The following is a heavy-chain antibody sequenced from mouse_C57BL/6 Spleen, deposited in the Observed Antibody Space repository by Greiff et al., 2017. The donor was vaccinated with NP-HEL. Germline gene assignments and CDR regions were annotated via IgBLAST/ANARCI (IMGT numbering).Heavy chain of an antibody. CDR1: GYSFTGYF. CDR2: INPYNGDT. V-gene: IGHV1-20*01. CDR3: AREPLYYGYEDAMDY. J-gene: IGHJ4*01. D-gene: IGHD2-2*01. Sequence: EVKLMESGPELVKPGDSVKISCKASGYSFTGYFMNWVMQSHGKSLEWIGRINPYNGDTFYNQKFKGKATLTVDKSSSTDHMELRSVTSEDSAVYYCAREPLYYGYEDAMDYWGQGTSVTVSS.